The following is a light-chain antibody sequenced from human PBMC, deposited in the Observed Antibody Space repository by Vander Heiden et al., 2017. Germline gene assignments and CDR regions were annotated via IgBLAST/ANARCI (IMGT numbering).Light chain of an antibody. Sequence: SSELTQDPAVSVAVGPTVRITCQGDSLRSYYASWYQQKPGQAPVLVIYGKNNRPSGIPDRFSGSSSGNTASLTITGAQAEDEADYYCNSRDSSGNHPFGGGTKLTVL. CDR1: SLRSYY. V-gene: IGLV3-19*01. J-gene: IGLJ2*01. CDR3: NSRDSSGNHP. CDR2: GKN.